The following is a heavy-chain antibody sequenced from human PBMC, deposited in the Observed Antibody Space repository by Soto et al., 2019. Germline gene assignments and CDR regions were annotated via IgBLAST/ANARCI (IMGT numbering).Heavy chain of an antibody. D-gene: IGHD3-10*01. J-gene: IGHJ6*02. V-gene: IGHV1-2*04. Sequence: ASVKVSCKASGYTFTGYYMHWVRQAPGQGLEWMGWINPNSGGTNYAQKFQGWVTMTRDTSISTAYMELSRLRSDDTAVYYCARELKGYGSGPRGPYYYYGMDVWGQGTTVTVSS. CDR1: GYTFTGYY. CDR2: INPNSGGT. CDR3: ARELKGYGSGPRGPYYYYGMDV.